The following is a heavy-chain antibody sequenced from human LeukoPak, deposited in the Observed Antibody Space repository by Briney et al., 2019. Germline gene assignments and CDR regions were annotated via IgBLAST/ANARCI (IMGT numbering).Heavy chain of an antibody. J-gene: IGHJ3*01. CDR3: ARGGQGDGYSADEAFDF. Sequence: SVKVSCKASGGTFSSYAISWVRQAPGQGLEWMGGIIPIFGTANYAQKFQGRVTMTEDTSTDTAYMELSSLRSEDTAVYYCARGGQGDGYSADEAFDFWGQGTMVTVSS. D-gene: IGHD5-24*01. CDR2: IIPIFGTA. CDR1: GGTFSSYA. V-gene: IGHV1-69*06.